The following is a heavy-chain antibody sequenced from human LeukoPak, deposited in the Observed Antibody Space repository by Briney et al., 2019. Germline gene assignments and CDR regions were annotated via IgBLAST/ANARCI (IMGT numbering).Heavy chain of an antibody. Sequence: GGSLRLSCAASGFTFRSYRMNWVRQAPGKGLEWVASIKQGESERYYVDSVNGRFTISRDNAKNSLYLQMNSLRAEDTAVYFCARRDNSAFDIWGQGTMVTVSS. V-gene: IGHV3-7*04. D-gene: IGHD3-22*01. J-gene: IGHJ3*02. CDR3: ARRDNSAFDI. CDR2: IKQGESER. CDR1: GFTFRSYR.